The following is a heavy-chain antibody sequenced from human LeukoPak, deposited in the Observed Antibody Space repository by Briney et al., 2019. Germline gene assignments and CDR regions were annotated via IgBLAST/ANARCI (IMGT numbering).Heavy chain of an antibody. D-gene: IGHD6-19*01. CDR1: GGSFSGYY. CDR2: INHSGST. J-gene: IGHJ3*02. Sequence: PSETLSLTCAVYGGSFSGYYWSWIRQPPGKGLEWIGEINHSGSTSYNPSLKSRVTISVDTSKNQFSLKLSSVTAADTAVYYCARGRDSSGEYAFDIWGQGTMVTVSS. V-gene: IGHV4-34*01. CDR3: ARGRDSSGEYAFDI.